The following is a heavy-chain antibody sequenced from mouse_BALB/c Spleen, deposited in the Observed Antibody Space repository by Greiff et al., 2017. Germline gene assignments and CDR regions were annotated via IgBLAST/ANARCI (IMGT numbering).Heavy chain of an antibody. CDR1: GFTFSSYA. D-gene: IGHD2-4*01. CDR3: ASAITTRYFDY. V-gene: IGHV5-9-3*01. Sequence: EVKLVESGGGLVKPGGSLKLSCAASGFTFSSYAMSWVRQTPEKSLEWVATISSGGSYTYYPDSVKGRFTISRDNAKNTLYLQMSSLRSEDTAMYYCASAITTRYFDYWGQGTTLTVSS. CDR2: ISSGGSYT. J-gene: IGHJ2*01.